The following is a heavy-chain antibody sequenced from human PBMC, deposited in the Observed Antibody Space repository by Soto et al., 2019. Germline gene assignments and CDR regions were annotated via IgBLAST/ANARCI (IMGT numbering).Heavy chain of an antibody. J-gene: IGHJ6*03. CDR1: GFTFSSYG. Sequence: GGSLRLSCAASGFTFSSYGMHWVRQAPGKGLEWVAAISYDGSNKYYADSVKGRFTISRDNSKNTLYLQMNSLRAEDTAVYYCAKCKPYGDADYYYYMDVWGKGTTVTVSS. D-gene: IGHD4-17*01. CDR2: ISYDGSNK. CDR3: AKCKPYGDADYYYYMDV. V-gene: IGHV3-30*18.